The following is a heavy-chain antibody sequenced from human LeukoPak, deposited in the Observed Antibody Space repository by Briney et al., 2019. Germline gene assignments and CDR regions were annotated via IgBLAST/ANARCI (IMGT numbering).Heavy chain of an antibody. Sequence: GGSLRLSCAASGFTFSSYSMNWVRQAPGKGLEWVSSISSSSSYIYYADSVKGRFTISRDNAKNSLYLQMNSLRAEDTAVYYCASGYRGSYFGFYYFAYWGQETLATVPS. J-gene: IGHJ4*02. CDR2: ISSSSSYI. V-gene: IGHV3-21*01. CDR3: ASGYRGSYFGFYYFAY. D-gene: IGHD1-26*01. CDR1: GFTFSSYS.